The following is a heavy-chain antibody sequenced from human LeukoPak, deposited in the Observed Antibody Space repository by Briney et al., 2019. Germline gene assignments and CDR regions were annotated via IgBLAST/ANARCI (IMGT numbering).Heavy chain of an antibody. Sequence: PGGSLRLSXAASGFTFRSYAMSWVRQAPGKGLEWVSAISGSGGSTYYADSVKGRFTISRDNSKNTLYLQMNSLRAEDTAVYYCAKAGSGSYYTPYYFDYWGQGTLVTVSS. J-gene: IGHJ4*02. CDR2: ISGSGGST. CDR3: AKAGSGSYYTPYYFDY. V-gene: IGHV3-23*01. CDR1: GFTFRSYA. D-gene: IGHD3-10*01.